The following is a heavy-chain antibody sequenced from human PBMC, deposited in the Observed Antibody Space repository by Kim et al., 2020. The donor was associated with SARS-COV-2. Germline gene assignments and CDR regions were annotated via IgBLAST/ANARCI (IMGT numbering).Heavy chain of an antibody. V-gene: IGHV5-51*01. D-gene: IGHD6-13*01. CDR3: AREPRAGYSSSWYGLDYYSGMDV. CDR2: IYPGDSDT. CDR1: GYSFTSYW. J-gene: IGHJ6*02. Sequence: GESLKISCKGSGYSFTSYWIGWVRQMPGKGLEWMGIIYPGDSDTRYSPSFQGQVTISADKSISTAYLQWSSLKASNTAMYYCAREPRAGYSSSWYGLDYYSGMDVWGQGTTVTVSS.